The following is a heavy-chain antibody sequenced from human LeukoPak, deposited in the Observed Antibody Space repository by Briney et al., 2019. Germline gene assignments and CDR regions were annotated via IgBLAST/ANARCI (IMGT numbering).Heavy chain of an antibody. CDR1: GFTFSSYW. V-gene: IGHV3-7*01. Sequence: GGSLRLSCAASGFTFSSYWMSWVRQAPGKGLEWVANIKQDGSEKYHVDSVKGRFTISRDNAKNSLYLQMNSLRAEDTAVYYCARKRPGDCDAFDIWGQGIMVTVSS. D-gene: IGHD2-21*02. CDR3: ARKRPGDCDAFDI. CDR2: IKQDGSEK. J-gene: IGHJ3*02.